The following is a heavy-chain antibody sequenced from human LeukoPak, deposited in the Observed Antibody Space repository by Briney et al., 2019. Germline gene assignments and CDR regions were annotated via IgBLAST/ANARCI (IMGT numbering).Heavy chain of an antibody. CDR2: ISGSGDST. Sequence: PGGSLRLSCAASGFTFSSYWMSWVRQAPGKGLEWVSAISGSGDSTYYADSVKGRFTISRDNSKNTLYLQVNSLRSEDTAVYHCAKDGVIGWAYMDVWGKGTTVTVSS. CDR3: AKDGVIGWAYMDV. J-gene: IGHJ6*03. V-gene: IGHV3-23*01. CDR1: GFTFSSYW. D-gene: IGHD6-19*01.